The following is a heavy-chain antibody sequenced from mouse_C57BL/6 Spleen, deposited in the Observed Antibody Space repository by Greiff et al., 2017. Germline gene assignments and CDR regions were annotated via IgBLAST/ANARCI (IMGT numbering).Heavy chain of an antibody. CDR2: IYPRDGST. CDR3: AGGNPANWDIYYAMDY. D-gene: IGHD4-1*01. Sequence: QVQLQQSDAELVKPGASVKISCKVSGYTFTDHTIHWMKQRPEQGLEWIGYIYPRDGSTKYNEKFKGKATLTADKSSSTAYMQLNSLTSEDSAVYFCAGGNPANWDIYYAMDYWGQGTSVTVSS. J-gene: IGHJ4*01. V-gene: IGHV1-78*01. CDR1: GYTFTDHT.